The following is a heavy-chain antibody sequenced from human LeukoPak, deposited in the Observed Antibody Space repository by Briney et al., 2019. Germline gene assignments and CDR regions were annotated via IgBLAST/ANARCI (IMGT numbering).Heavy chain of an antibody. J-gene: IGHJ4*02. CDR3: AREGRDGYNRYDN. CDR2: ISAYNGNR. CDR1: GYTFSSYG. Sequence: ASVKVSCKASGYTFSSYGISWVRQAPGQGLEWMGSISAYNGNRDYAQKLQGRVTMTTDTSTSTAYMELRSLRSDDTAVYYCAREGRDGYNRYDNWGQGTLVTVSS. V-gene: IGHV1-18*01. D-gene: IGHD5-24*01.